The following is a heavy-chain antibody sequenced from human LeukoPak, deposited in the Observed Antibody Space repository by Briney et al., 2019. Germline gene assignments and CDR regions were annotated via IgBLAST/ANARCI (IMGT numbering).Heavy chain of an antibody. CDR1: GGSISSSSYY. V-gene: IGHV4-39*01. J-gene: IGHJ3*02. Sequence: SETLSLTCTVSGGSISSSSYYWGWIRQPPGKGLEWIGSIYYSGNTYYNPSLKSRVTISVDTSKNQFSLKLSSVTAADTAVYYCARLNYPREYCSSTSCYRRSAFDIWGQGTMVTVSS. D-gene: IGHD2-2*01. CDR3: ARLNYPREYCSSTSCYRRSAFDI. CDR2: IYYSGNT.